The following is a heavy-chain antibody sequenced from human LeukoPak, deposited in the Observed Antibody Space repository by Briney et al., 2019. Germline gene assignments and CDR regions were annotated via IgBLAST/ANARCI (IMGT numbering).Heavy chain of an antibody. J-gene: IGHJ6*03. CDR3: AREYSYGSIYYYYYYMDV. CDR2: INPNSGGT. V-gene: IGHV1-2*02. CDR1: GYTFTGYY. D-gene: IGHD5-18*01. Sequence: ASVKVSCKASGYTFTGYYMHWVRQAPGQGLEWMGWINPNSGGTNYAQKFQGRVTMTGDTSISTAYMELSRLRSDDTAVYYCAREYSYGSIYYYYYYMDVWGKGTTVTVSS.